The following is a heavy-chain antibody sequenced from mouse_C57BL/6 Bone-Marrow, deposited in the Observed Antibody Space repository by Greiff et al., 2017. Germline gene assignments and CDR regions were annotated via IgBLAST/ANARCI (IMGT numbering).Heavy chain of an antibody. J-gene: IGHJ4*01. V-gene: IGHV1-75*01. D-gene: IGHD2-3*01. CDR2: IFPGSGST. CDR1: GYTFTDYY. CDR3: ARVKRDGYYDDYYAMVY. Sequence: QVQLKQSGPELVKPGASVKISCKASGYTFTDYYINWVKQRPGQGLEWIGWIFPGSGSTYYNEKFKGKATLTVDKSSSTAYMLLSSLTSEDSAVXFCARVKRDGYYDDYYAMVYWGQGTSVTVSS.